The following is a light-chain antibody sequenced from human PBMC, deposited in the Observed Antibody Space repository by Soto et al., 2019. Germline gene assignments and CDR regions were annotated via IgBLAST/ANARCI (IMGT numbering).Light chain of an antibody. V-gene: IGKV1-5*03. Sequence: DIQMTQSPSTLSASVGDGVTITCRASQTITTSLAWYQQKPVKAPKLLIYKASSLESGVPSRFSGSGSGTEFTLTTSSLQPADFATYYYQQYDSYSVRTFGQGTKVEI. CDR3: QQYDSYSVRT. J-gene: IGKJ1*01. CDR2: KAS. CDR1: QTITTS.